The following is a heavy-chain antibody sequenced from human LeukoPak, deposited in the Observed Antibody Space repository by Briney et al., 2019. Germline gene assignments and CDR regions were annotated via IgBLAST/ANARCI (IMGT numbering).Heavy chain of an antibody. V-gene: IGHV3-23*01. Sequence: GGSLRLSCAAYGFTFSSYAMYWVRQPPGKGLEWVSAISGSGGITYYADSVKGRFTISRDNSKNTLYLQMNSLRAEDTAVYYCAKASGYCSSTSCAQFDYWGQGTLVTVSS. J-gene: IGHJ4*02. D-gene: IGHD2-2*01. CDR2: ISGSGGIT. CDR1: GFTFSSYA. CDR3: AKASGYCSSTSCAQFDY.